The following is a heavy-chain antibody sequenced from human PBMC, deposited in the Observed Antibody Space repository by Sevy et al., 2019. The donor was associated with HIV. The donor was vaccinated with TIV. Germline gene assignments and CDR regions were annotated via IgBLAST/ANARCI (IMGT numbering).Heavy chain of an antibody. V-gene: IGHV3-30-3*01. CDR2: ISYEGTDT. CDR3: ARDGGYSIKWYPLY. Sequence: GGSLRLSCAASGFAFSSHPMHWVRQAPGKGLEWVAVISYEGTDTFYAASVEGRFTISRDNSKNMLSLQINSLRPEDTAVYYCARDGGYSIKWYPLYWGHGTLVTVSS. D-gene: IGHD6-13*01. CDR1: GFAFSSHP. J-gene: IGHJ4*01.